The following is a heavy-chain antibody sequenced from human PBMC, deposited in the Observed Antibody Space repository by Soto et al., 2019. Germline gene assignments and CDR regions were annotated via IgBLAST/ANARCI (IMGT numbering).Heavy chain of an antibody. CDR2: INPHSGGT. V-gene: IGHV1-2*02. D-gene: IGHD2-15*01. CDR3: ARGCSGGTCFLFDI. J-gene: IGHJ5*02. Sequence: QVRLVKSWAEMKKPGASVKVSCRTSGYTFTGYDIHWVRQAPGQGLEWMGWINPHSGGTNYAQEFRGRVTMTRDTSISAAYMEVNSLTSDDTAVYYCARGCSGGTCFLFDIWGQGTLVTVTS. CDR1: GYTFTGYD.